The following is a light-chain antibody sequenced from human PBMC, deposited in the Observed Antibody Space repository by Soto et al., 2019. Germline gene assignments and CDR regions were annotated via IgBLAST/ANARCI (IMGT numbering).Light chain of an antibody. CDR3: QGCQRSPRT. Sequence: EIVLTQSPATLSSSPGERATLSCRASQTVSSKLAWYQHKPGQAPRLLIYDTSNRAGGIPARFSGSGSGTQFTLTISSLEPEDFAVSYCQGCQRSPRTLAHGSRV. J-gene: IGKJ1*01. CDR2: DTS. CDR1: QTVSSK. V-gene: IGKV3-11*01.